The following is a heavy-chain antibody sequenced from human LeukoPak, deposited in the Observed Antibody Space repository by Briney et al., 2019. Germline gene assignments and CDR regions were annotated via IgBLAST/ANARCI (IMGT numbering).Heavy chain of an antibody. CDR2: IWYDGSNK. D-gene: IGHD3-10*01. Sequence: GGSLRLSCAASGFTFGSYGMHWVRQAPGKGLEWVAVIWYDGSNKYYADSVKGRFTISRDNSKNTLYLQMNSLRAEDTAVYYCARVSRRSITMVRGAHGTAYYGTDVWGKGTTVTVSS. CDR3: ARVSRRSITMVRGAHGTAYYGTDV. CDR1: GFTFGSYG. V-gene: IGHV3-33*01. J-gene: IGHJ6*04.